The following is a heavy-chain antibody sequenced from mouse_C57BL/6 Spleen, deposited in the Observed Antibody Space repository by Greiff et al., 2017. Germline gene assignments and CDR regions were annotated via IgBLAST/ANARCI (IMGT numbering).Heavy chain of an antibody. D-gene: IGHD1-1*01. CDR2: ISSGSSTI. V-gene: IGHV5-17*01. CDR1: GFTFSDYG. Sequence: EVNVVESGGGLVKPGGSLKLSCAASGFTFSDYGMHWVRQAPEKGLEWVAYISSGSSTIYYADTVKGRFTISRDNAKNTLFLQMTSLRSEDTAMYYCARPGITTVVEWWWYFEYWGQGTTLTVSA. J-gene: IGHJ2*01. CDR3: ARPGITTVVEWWWYFEY.